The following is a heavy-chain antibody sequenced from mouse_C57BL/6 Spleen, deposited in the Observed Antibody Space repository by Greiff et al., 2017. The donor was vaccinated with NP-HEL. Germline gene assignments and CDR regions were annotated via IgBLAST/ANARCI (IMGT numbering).Heavy chain of an antibody. CDR3: TRWLLLYYAMDY. J-gene: IGHJ4*01. CDR2: IDPETGGT. D-gene: IGHD2-3*01. Sequence: QVQLQQSGAELVRPGASVTLSCKASGYTFTDYEMHWVKQTPVHGLEWIGAIDPETGGTAYNQKFKGKAILTADKSSSTAYMELRSLTSEDSAVYYCTRWLLLYYAMDYWGQGTSVTVSS. CDR1: GYTFTDYE. V-gene: IGHV1-15*01.